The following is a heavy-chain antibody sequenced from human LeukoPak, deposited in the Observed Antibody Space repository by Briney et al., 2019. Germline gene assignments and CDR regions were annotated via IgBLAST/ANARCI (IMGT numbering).Heavy chain of an antibody. Sequence: ASVKVSCKASGYTFTSYGISWVRQATGQGLEWMGWISAYNGNTNYAQKLQGRVTMTTDTSTSTAYMELRSLRSDDTAVYYCARDSGTVSGSGNRDYWGQGTLVTVSS. J-gene: IGHJ4*02. CDR3: ARDSGTVSGSGNRDY. D-gene: IGHD1-1*01. V-gene: IGHV1-18*01. CDR1: GYTFTSYG. CDR2: ISAYNGNT.